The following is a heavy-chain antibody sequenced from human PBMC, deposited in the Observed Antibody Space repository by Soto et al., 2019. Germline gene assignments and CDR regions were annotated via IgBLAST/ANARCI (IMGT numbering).Heavy chain of an antibody. Sequence: HPGGSLRLSCAASGFTFSNYAMSWVRQAPGMGLAWVSAISGTGGRTYYADSVKGRFTISRDNSKNTVYLQMNSLRAEDTAVYYCAREKSSSGWFDYWGQGTLVTVSS. CDR2: ISGTGGRT. D-gene: IGHD6-19*01. J-gene: IGHJ4*02. V-gene: IGHV3-23*01. CDR3: AREKSSSGWFDY. CDR1: GFTFSNYA.